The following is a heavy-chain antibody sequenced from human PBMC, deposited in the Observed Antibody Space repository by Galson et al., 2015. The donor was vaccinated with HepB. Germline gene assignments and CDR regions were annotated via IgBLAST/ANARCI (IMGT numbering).Heavy chain of an antibody. CDR1: GFSFDDYA. D-gene: IGHD6-13*01. J-gene: IGHJ6*03. CDR3: VKDFNAAYYYMDV. Sequence: SLRLSCAASGFSFDDYAMHWVRQAPGKGLEWVSGIYWNSGSVDYADSVKGRFTISRDNAKNSLYLQMNSLTAEDTALYFCVKDFNAAYYYMDVWGKGTTVTVSS. V-gene: IGHV3-9*01. CDR2: IYWNSGSV.